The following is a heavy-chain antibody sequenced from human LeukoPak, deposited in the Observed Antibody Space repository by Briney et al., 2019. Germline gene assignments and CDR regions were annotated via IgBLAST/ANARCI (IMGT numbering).Heavy chain of an antibody. CDR2: IYYTGST. Sequence: PSGTLSLTCAVSGVSISNSNWWTWVRQPPGKGLEWIGGIYYTGSTNYNPSLKSRLTMSLDKSKNHFSLNLSSVTAADTAVYYCAREPRQLDTWGQGTLVTVSS. V-gene: IGHV4-4*02. J-gene: IGHJ5*02. CDR1: GVSISNSNW. D-gene: IGHD6-13*01. CDR3: AREPRQLDT.